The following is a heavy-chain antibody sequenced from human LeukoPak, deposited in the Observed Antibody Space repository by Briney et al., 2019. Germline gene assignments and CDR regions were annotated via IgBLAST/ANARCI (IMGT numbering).Heavy chain of an antibody. CDR1: GFTFSSYA. J-gene: IGHJ3*02. CDR2: ISYDGSSN. D-gene: IGHD1-26*01. Sequence: GGSLRLSCAASGFTFSSYAMHWVRQAPGKGLGWVAVISYDGSSNNYADSVKGRFTISRDNSKNTLYLQMNSLRVEDTAVYYCASPDSGSYFDAFDIWGQGTMVTVSS. V-gene: IGHV3-30-3*01. CDR3: ASPDSGSYFDAFDI.